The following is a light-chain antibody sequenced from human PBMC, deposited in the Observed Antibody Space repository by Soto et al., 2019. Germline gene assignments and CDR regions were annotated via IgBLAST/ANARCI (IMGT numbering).Light chain of an antibody. Sequence: DIPMTQSPSYLSASVGDRVTITCRASQSISSYLNWYQQKPGKAPKLLIYAASSLQSGVPSRFSGSGSGTDFTLTISSLQPEDFATYYCQQSYSTPRTFGGGTKVEIK. CDR2: AAS. V-gene: IGKV1-39*01. CDR3: QQSYSTPRT. J-gene: IGKJ4*01. CDR1: QSISSY.